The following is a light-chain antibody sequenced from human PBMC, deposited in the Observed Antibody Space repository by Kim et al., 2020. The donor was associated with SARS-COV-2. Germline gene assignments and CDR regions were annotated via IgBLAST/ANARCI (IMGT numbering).Light chain of an antibody. J-gene: IGLJ3*02. CDR2: SNT. CDR1: SSNSGAGYD. CDR3: QSYDSSLSGWV. V-gene: IGLV1-40*01. Sequence: RVTISCTGSSSNSGAGYDVHWYQQLPGTAPTLLIYSNTQRPSGVPDRFSGSKSGTSASLAITGLQAEDEADYYCQSYDSSLSGWVFGGGTQLTVL.